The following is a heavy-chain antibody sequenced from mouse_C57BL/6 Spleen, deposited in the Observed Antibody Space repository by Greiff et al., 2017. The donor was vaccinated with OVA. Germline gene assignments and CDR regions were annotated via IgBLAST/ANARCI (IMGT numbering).Heavy chain of an antibody. V-gene: IGHV5-4*01. CDR1: GFTFSSYA. Sequence: EVMLVESGGGLVKPGGSLKLSCAASGFTFSSYAMSWVRQTPEKRLEWVATISDGGSYTYYPDNVKGRFTISRDNAKNNLYLQMSHLKSDDTAMYYCAREGAQGNFDDWGQGTTLTVSS. D-gene: IGHD3-2*02. J-gene: IGHJ2*01. CDR2: ISDGGSYT. CDR3: AREGAQGNFDD.